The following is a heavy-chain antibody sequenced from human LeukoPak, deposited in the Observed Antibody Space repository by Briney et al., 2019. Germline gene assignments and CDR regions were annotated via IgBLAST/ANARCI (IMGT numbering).Heavy chain of an antibody. CDR2: VDPEDGET. D-gene: IGHD6-13*01. V-gene: IGHV1-24*01. CDR3: ATDLIIAAAGTEDY. CDR1: GYTLTELS. Sequence: ASVKVSCKVSGYTLTELSMHWVQQAPGKGLEWMGLVDPEDGETIYAEKFQGRVTITADTSTDTAYMELSSLRSEDTAVYYCATDLIIAAAGTEDYWGQGTLVTVSS. J-gene: IGHJ4*02.